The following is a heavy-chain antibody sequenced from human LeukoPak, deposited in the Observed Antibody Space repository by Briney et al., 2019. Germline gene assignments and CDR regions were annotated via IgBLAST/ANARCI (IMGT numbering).Heavy chain of an antibody. CDR2: IYPGDSDT. J-gene: IGHJ4*02. D-gene: IGHD4-17*01. CDR3: AKHHDYGDYGCFDY. Sequence: GEWLKISCKGSGYSFTSYWIGWVRQMPGKGLEWMGIIYPGDSDTRYSPSFQGQVTISADKSIRTAYLQWSSLKASDTAIYYCAKHHDYGDYGCFDYWGQGTLVTVSS. CDR1: GYSFTSYW. V-gene: IGHV5-51*01.